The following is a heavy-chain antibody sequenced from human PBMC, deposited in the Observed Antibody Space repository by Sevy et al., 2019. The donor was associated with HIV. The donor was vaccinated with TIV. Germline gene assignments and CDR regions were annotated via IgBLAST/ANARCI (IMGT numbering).Heavy chain of an antibody. CDR1: GFTFSTYA. J-gene: IGHJ6*02. V-gene: IGHV3-30*04. D-gene: IGHD3-22*01. CDR3: AGEITYYYDSSGSDYGYYGMDV. CDR2: ISYDGSIK. Sequence: GGSLRLSCAASGFTFSTYAMHWVRQAPGKGLEWVAVISYDGSIKYSADSVKGRFTISRDNSKNTLYLQMNSLRPEDTAVYYCAGEITYYYDSSGSDYGYYGMDVWGQGATVTVSS.